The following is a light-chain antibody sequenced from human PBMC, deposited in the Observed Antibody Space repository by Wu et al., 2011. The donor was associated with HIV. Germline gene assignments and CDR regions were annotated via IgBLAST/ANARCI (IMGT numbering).Light chain of an antibody. Sequence: NVLTQSPGTLSLSPGERATLSCRASQSVTNYLAWYQQKPGQAPRLLIYAASDRATGIPDRFSGSGSGTDFTLTISRLEPEDFAVYYCHQYGSSLSAPPFGQGTRLEIK. V-gene: IGKV3-20*01. CDR2: AAS. CDR3: HQYGSSLSAPP. CDR1: QSVTNY. J-gene: IGKJ5*01.